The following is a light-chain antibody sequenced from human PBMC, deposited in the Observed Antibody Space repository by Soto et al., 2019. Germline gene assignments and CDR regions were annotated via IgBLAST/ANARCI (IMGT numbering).Light chain of an antibody. V-gene: IGKV3-15*01. CDR3: QQYNNWPYT. Sequence: EIVMTQSPATLSVSPGEGATLSCGAGQSVTSNLAWYQQKPGQAPRLLIYGAYIRATGIPARISGSGSGTEFTLTISSLQSEDFAVYYCQQYNNWPYTFGQGTKLEIK. CDR1: QSVTSN. CDR2: GAY. J-gene: IGKJ2*01.